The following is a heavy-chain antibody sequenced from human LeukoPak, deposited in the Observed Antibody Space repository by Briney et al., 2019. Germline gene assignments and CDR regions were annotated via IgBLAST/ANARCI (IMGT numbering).Heavy chain of an antibody. D-gene: IGHD3-10*01. V-gene: IGHV3-48*02. J-gene: IGHJ4*02. CDR3: ARDGGSGFDS. CDR2: ISSGTSTI. Sequence: GGSLRLSCAASGFTFSSFGMNWVRQAPGKGLEWVSYISSGTSTIYYADSVKGRFTISRDNAKTSLYLQMSSLRDEDTAVYYCARDGGSGFDSWGQGTLVTVSS. CDR1: GFTFSSFG.